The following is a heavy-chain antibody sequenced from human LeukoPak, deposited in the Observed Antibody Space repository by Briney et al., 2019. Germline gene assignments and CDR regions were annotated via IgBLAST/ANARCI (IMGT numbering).Heavy chain of an antibody. V-gene: IGHV4-59*01. D-gene: IGHD1-1*01. J-gene: IGHJ5*02. Sequence: PSETLSLTCTVSGGSISSYYWTWIRQPPGKGLEYIGYVYYSGSTNYYPSLKSRVTISLDTSKNQFSLKLSSVTAADTAVYYCAGEGTAGTNLNWFDPWGQGTLVTVSS. CDR2: VYYSGST. CDR3: AGEGTAGTNLNWFDP. CDR1: GGSISSYY.